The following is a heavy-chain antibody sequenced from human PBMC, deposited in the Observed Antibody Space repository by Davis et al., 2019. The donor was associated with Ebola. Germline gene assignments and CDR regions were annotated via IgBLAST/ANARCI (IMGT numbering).Heavy chain of an antibody. CDR2: INHSGST. D-gene: IGHD3-9*01. J-gene: IGHJ3*02. Sequence: MPSETLSLTCAVYVGSFSGYYWGWIRQSPGKGLEWIGEINHSGSTNYNPSLKSRVTISVDTSKNQFSLRLSSVTAADTAVYYCSRGGYYDILTGYSDTFDIWGRGTMVIVSS. CDR1: VGSFSGYY. CDR3: SRGGYYDILTGYSDTFDI. V-gene: IGHV4-34*01.